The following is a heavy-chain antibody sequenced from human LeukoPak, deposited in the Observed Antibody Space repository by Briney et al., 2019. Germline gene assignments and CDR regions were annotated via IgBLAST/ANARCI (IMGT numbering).Heavy chain of an antibody. CDR1: GYTFIDYY. V-gene: IGHV1-2*02. CDR3: ARKKGDY. Sequence: ASVKVSCKASGYTFIDYYVHWVRQAPGQGLEWMGWISPNSGGTNYAQKFQGRVTMTRDTSISTVYMELSRLRSDDTAVYFCARKKGDYWGQGTLVTVPS. CDR2: ISPNSGGT. J-gene: IGHJ4*02.